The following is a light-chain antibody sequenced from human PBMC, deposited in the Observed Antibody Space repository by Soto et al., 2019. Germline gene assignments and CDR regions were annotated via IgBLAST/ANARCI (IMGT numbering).Light chain of an antibody. Sequence: QSVLTQPPSVSGAPGQRVTLSCTGNTSNLGAGYDVHWYQQLPGAAPKLVIFGNRNRPSGVPDRFSGSKSGNTASLTISGLQTDDEADYFCFSYTANDNWVFGGGTKVTVL. J-gene: IGLJ3*02. CDR3: FSYTANDNWV. CDR2: GNR. V-gene: IGLV1-40*01. CDR1: TSNLGAGYD.